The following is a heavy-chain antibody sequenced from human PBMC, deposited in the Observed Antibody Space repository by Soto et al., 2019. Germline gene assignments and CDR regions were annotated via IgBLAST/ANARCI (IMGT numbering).Heavy chain of an antibody. CDR1: GYTLTELS. J-gene: IGHJ5*02. V-gene: IGHV1-24*01. CDR2: FDLEDGET. D-gene: IGHD3-10*01. Sequence: ASVKVSCKVSGYTLTELSMHWVRQAPGKGLEWMGGFDLEDGETIYAQKFQGRVTMTEDTSTDTAYMELSSLRSEDTAVYYCATDPPRFGTPGWFDPWGQGTLVTVSS. CDR3: ATDPPRFGTPGWFDP.